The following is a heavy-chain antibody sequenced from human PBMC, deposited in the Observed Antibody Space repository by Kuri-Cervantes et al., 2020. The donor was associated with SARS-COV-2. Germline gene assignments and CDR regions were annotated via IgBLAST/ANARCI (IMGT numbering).Heavy chain of an antibody. CDR3: QSFGGVIVQN. CDR1: GFTFSSYA. D-gene: IGHD3-16*02. J-gene: IGHJ4*02. V-gene: IGHV3-30-3*01. CDR2: ISYDGSNK. Sequence: GESLKISCAASGFTFSSYAMYWVRQAPGKGLEWVAVISYDGSNKYYADSVKGRFTISRDNSKNTLYLQMNSLRAEDTAVYYCQSFGGVIVQNWGQGTLVTVSS.